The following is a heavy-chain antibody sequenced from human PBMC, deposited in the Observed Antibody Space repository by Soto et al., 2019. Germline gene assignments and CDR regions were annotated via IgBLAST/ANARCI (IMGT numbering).Heavy chain of an antibody. J-gene: IGHJ5*02. Sequence: PGESLKISCKGSGYSFTSYWISWVRQMPGKGLEWMGRIYPSDSYTNYSPSFQGHVTISADKSISTAYLQWSSLKASDTAMYYCARHGDIVVVPAALWRSWFDPWGQGTLVTVSS. CDR2: IYPSDSYT. D-gene: IGHD2-2*01. V-gene: IGHV5-10-1*01. CDR3: ARHGDIVVVPAALWRSWFDP. CDR1: GYSFTSYW.